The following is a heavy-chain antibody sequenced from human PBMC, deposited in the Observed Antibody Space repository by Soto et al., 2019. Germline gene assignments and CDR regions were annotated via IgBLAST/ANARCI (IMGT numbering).Heavy chain of an antibody. D-gene: IGHD1-1*01. J-gene: IGHJ5*02. CDR3: ATGRSTRFDP. Sequence: PGGSLRLSCVASGFTFNRYGMHWVRQAPGKGLEWVAEISFGGTAKYYAESVKGRFTVSRDNGNNTLHLEMNSLGAKDTAVYFCATGRSTRFDPWGQGTLVTVSS. V-gene: IGHV3-30*03. CDR1: GFTFNRYG. CDR2: ISFGGTAK.